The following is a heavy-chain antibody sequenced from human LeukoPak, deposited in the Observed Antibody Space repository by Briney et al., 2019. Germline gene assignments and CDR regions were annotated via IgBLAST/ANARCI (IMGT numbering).Heavy chain of an antibody. J-gene: IGHJ5*02. V-gene: IGHV1-2*02. CDR1: GYTFTGYY. CDR3: ARGDYGDYVVWFDP. CDR2: INPNSGGT. Sequence: ASAKVSCKASGYTFTGYYMHWVRQAPGQGLEWMGWINPNSGGTNYAQKFQGRVTMTRDTSISTAYMELSRLRSDDTAVYYCARGDYGDYVVWFDPWGQGTLVTVSS. D-gene: IGHD4-17*01.